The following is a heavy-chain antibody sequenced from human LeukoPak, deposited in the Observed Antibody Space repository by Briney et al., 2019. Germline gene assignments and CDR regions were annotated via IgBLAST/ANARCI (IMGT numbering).Heavy chain of an antibody. Sequence: SETLSLTCTVSGGSISSSSYYWGWIRQPPGKGLEWIGEIYHSGSANYNPSLKSRVTISVDKSKNQFSLKLSSVTAADTAVYYCARDYGPYFDYWGQGTLVTVSS. D-gene: IGHD4-17*01. CDR1: GGSISSSSYY. CDR3: ARDYGPYFDY. V-gene: IGHV4-39*07. J-gene: IGHJ4*02. CDR2: IYHSGSA.